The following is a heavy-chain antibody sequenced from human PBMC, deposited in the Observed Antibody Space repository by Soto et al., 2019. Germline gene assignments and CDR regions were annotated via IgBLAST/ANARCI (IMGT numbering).Heavy chain of an antibody. CDR2: IDPSDSYT. D-gene: IGHD2-8*01. J-gene: IGHJ4*02. CDR3: ARDPPENSEIMVY. Sequence: GATLKISCKGSGYSFTSYWISWVRQMPGKGLEWMGRIDPSDSYTNDSPSFQGHVTISADKSISTAYLQWSRLKASDTAMYYCARDPPENSEIMVYWGQGTLDTISS. V-gene: IGHV5-10-1*01. CDR1: GYSFTSYW.